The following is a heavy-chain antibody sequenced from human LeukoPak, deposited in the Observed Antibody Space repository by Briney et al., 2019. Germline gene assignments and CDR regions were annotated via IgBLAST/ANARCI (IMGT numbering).Heavy chain of an antibody. Sequence: PSETLSLTCTVSGGSINNYYWSWIRQPAGKGLEWIGRIYTSGSTNYNPSLKSRVTISVDTSKNQFSLKLSSVTAADTAVYYCARTPYYDFWSGYDFDYWGQGTLVTVSS. CDR2: IYTSGST. CDR3: ARTPYYDFWSGYDFDY. V-gene: IGHV4-4*07. D-gene: IGHD3-3*01. J-gene: IGHJ4*02. CDR1: GGSINNYY.